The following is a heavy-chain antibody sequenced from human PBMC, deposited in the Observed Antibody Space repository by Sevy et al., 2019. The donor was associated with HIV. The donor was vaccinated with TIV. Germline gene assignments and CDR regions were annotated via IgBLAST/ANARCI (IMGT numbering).Heavy chain of an antibody. CDR1: GFTFSTYT. D-gene: IGHD3-10*01. V-gene: IGHV3-21*01. Sequence: GGSLRLSCAASGFTFSTYTMNWVRQAPGKGLEWVSSISSSSNYIYYADSVKGRFTISRDYAKKSLFLQMNSLRAEDTAVYYCARPYGSGSWEAFDIWGQGTMVTVSS. CDR2: ISSSSNYI. J-gene: IGHJ3*02. CDR3: ARPYGSGSWEAFDI.